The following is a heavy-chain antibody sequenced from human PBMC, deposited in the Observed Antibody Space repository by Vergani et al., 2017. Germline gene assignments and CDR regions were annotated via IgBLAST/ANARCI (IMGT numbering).Heavy chain of an antibody. CDR3: ARNDYGDRGERYFDL. Sequence: VQLLESGGGLVQPGGSLRLSCAASGFTFSSYGMHWVRQAPGKGLEWVAVISYDGSNKYYADSVKGRFTISRDNSKNTLYLQMNSLRAEDTAVYYCARNDYGDRGERYFDLWGRGTLVTVSS. CDR2: ISYDGSNK. D-gene: IGHD4-17*01. CDR1: GFTFSSYG. V-gene: IGHV3-30*03. J-gene: IGHJ2*01.